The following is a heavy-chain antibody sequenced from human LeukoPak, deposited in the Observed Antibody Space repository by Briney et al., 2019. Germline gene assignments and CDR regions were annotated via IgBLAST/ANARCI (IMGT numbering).Heavy chain of an antibody. Sequence: PSETLSLTCTVSGGSISNYYWSWIPEPPGKGLVWIGYIYYSGSTNYNPPLKSRLTMSVDTSKNQFSLKLSSVTAADTAVYYCARAEGGIVGAYYFDYWGQGTLVTVSS. J-gene: IGHJ4*02. CDR2: IYYSGST. CDR3: ARAEGGIVGAYYFDY. D-gene: IGHD1-26*01. V-gene: IGHV4-59*01. CDR1: GGSISNYY.